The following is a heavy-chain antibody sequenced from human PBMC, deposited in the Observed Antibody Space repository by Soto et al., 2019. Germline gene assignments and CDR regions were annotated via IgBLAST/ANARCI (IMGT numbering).Heavy chain of an antibody. D-gene: IGHD3-10*01. V-gene: IGHV3-30-3*01. J-gene: IGHJ4*02. CDR3: AREWSTSGDLDY. CDR1: GFTFSSHS. Sequence: QVQLVESGGGVVQPGRTLRLSCAASGFTFSSHSIQWVRQAPGKGLGWVAVISYDGSIKYYADSVKGRVTISRDNSKNTAYLQMNSLRAEDTAVFYCAREWSTSGDLDYWGQGTLVSVSS. CDR2: ISYDGSIK.